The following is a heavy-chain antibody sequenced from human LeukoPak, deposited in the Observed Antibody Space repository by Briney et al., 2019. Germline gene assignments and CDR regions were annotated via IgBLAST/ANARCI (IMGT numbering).Heavy chain of an antibody. CDR1: GGSFSGYY. V-gene: IGHV4-34*01. Sequence: SETLSLTCVVYGGSFSGYYWSWIRQPPGKGLEWIGEIHHSGAVSYKPSLKSRVTISVDTSKNQFSLRLSSVTAADTAIYYCARAVSGRFDYWGQGTLVTVSS. D-gene: IGHD6-19*01. CDR3: ARAVSGRFDY. J-gene: IGHJ4*02. CDR2: IHHSGAV.